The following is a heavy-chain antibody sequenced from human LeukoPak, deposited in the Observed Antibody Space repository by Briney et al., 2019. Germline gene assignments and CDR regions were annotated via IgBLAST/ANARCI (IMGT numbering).Heavy chain of an antibody. J-gene: IGHJ4*02. CDR1: GYTFTAYY. CDR2: INPNSGDT. Sequence: ASVKVSCKASGYTFTAYYMHWVRQAPGQGLEWMGWINPNSGDTNYAQKFQGKVTMARDTSINTVYMQLSRLRSDDTAVYYCATGAASYYGDWGQGTLVTVSS. CDR3: ATGAASYYGD. V-gene: IGHV1-2*02. D-gene: IGHD1-26*01.